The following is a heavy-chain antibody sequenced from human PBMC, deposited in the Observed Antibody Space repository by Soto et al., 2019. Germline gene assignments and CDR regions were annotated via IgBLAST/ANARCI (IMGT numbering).Heavy chain of an antibody. J-gene: IGHJ4*02. CDR3: ARGRIFHFYDILTGYPDTPFDY. Sequence: TSETLSLTCAVYGGSFSGYYWSWIRQPPGKGLEWIGEINHSGSTNYNPSLKSRVTISVDTSKNQFSLKLSSVTAADTAVYYCARGRIFHFYDILTGYPDTPFDYWGQGTLVTVSS. CDR2: INHSGST. V-gene: IGHV4-34*01. D-gene: IGHD3-9*01. CDR1: GGSFSGYY.